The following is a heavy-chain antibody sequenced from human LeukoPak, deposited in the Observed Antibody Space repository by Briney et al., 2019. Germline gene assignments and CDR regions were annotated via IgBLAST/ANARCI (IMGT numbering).Heavy chain of an antibody. CDR3: ARGCVTAAGTIY. Sequence: GGSLRLSCATSGFTFSSYWMHWVRQAPGKGLVWVSRINSDGSNTNYAESVKGRFTISRDNAKNTLYLQMNSLRVEDMAVYYCARGCVTAAGTIYWGQGTRVTVSS. D-gene: IGHD6-13*01. CDR1: GFTFSSYW. J-gene: IGHJ4*02. V-gene: IGHV3-74*01. CDR2: INSDGSNT.